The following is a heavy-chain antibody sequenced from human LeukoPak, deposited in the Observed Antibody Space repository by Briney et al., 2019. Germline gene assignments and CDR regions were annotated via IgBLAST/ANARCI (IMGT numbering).Heavy chain of an antibody. J-gene: IGHJ4*02. CDR3: AKGRRYSSSWYDY. D-gene: IGHD6-13*01. CDR1: GFTFDDFA. Sequence: PGGSLRLSCAASGFTFDDFAMHWVRQAPGKGLEWVSLISGEGGSTYYADSVKGRFTISRDNSKNSLYLQMNTLRSEDTALYYCAKGRRYSSSWYDYRGQGTLVTVSS. V-gene: IGHV3-43*02. CDR2: ISGEGGST.